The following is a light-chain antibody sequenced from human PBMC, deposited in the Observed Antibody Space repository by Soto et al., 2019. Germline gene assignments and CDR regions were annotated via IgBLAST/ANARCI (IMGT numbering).Light chain of an antibody. Sequence: DIQLTQSPSSMSASLGDSITITCRASETISPFLNWYQVQPGKAPRLLVYGASYLHVGVPVRFRASGSGTLFTLTIDNLQREDLASYFCQQFFSAVLTFGGGTRVDI. CDR3: QQFFSAVLT. V-gene: IGKV1-39*01. CDR2: GAS. CDR1: ETISPF. J-gene: IGKJ4*01.